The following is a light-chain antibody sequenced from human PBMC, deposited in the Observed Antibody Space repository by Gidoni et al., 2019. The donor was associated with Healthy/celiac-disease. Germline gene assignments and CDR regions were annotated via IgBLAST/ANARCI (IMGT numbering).Light chain of an antibody. V-gene: IGKV3-15*01. CDR1: QSVNSN. J-gene: IGKJ1*01. CDR3: QQYNNWPPA. CDR2: GAS. Sequence: EIVMTQSPATLSVSPGERATLSCRASQSVNSNLAWYQQKPGQAPRLLIYGASTRATGIPARFSGSGSGTEFTLTISSLQSEDFAVYYCQQYNNWPPAFXQXTKVXIK.